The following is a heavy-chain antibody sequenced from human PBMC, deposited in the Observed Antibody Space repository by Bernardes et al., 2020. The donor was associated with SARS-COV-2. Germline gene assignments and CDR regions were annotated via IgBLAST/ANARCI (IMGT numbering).Heavy chain of an antibody. D-gene: IGHD2-21*02. Sequence: GGSLRLSCAASGFTFGVYYMNWVRQAPGKGLEWVSSISSSSGYTYYADSVKGRFTISRDNGKNSVYLQMNTLRVEDTAVYYCARGNRLAYCGADCFPFDLWGQGTLVTVSS. V-gene: IGHV3-21*01. CDR1: GFTFGVYY. J-gene: IGHJ4*02. CDR2: ISSSSGYT. CDR3: ARGNRLAYCGADCFPFDL.